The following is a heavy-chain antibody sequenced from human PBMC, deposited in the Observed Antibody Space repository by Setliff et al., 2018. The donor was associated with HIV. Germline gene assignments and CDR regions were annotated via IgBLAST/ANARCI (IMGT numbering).Heavy chain of an antibody. J-gene: IGHJ4*02. CDR3: ARLIHTGLLYFDF. D-gene: IGHD2-8*02. CDR2: IYTSGST. CDR1: GGSFSDYY. Sequence: SETLSLTCTVSGGSFSDYYRSWIRQPPGKGLEWIGYIYTSGSTNYNPSLKSRVTISVDTSKNQFSLNLRSVTAADTAVYFCARLIHTGLLYFDFWGLGTLVTVSS. V-gene: IGHV4-4*09.